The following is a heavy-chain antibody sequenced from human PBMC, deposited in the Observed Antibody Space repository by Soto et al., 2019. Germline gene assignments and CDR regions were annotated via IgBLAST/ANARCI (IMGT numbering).Heavy chain of an antibody. D-gene: IGHD6-19*01. Sequence: GSLRLSCAASGFNFSDHYMNWIRQAPGKGLEWVSYISGSSRYTNFTDSVKGRFTISRDNAKNSLYLQMNSLRAEDTAVYYCARHTSGWHYYDYWGQGTPVTVSS. CDR1: GFNFSDHY. CDR3: ARHTSGWHYYDY. CDR2: ISGSSRYT. V-gene: IGHV3-11*06. J-gene: IGHJ4*02.